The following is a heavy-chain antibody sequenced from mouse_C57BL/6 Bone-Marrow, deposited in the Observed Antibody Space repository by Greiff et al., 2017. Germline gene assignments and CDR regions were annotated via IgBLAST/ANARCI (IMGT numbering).Heavy chain of an antibody. V-gene: IGHV1-55*01. CDR2: IYPGSGST. CDR1: GYTFTSYW. D-gene: IGHD1-1*01. CDR3: AKTITTVVASDS. J-gene: IGHJ2*01. Sequence: QVQLQQPGAELVKPGASVKMSCKASGYTFTSYWITWVKQRPGQGLEWIGDIYPGSGSTNYNEKCKSKATLTVDTSSSTAYMQLSSLTSEDPAVYYGAKTITTVVASDSWGQGTTPTVSS.